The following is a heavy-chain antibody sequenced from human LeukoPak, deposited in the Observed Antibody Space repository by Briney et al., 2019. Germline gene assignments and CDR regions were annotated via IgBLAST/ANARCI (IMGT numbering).Heavy chain of an antibody. CDR1: GGSVSSGSYY. V-gene: IGHV4-61*01. J-gene: IGHJ6*02. CDR2: IYYSGNT. D-gene: IGHD3-10*01. CDR3: ARPVYGSGPVYYYGMDV. Sequence: SETLSLTCTVSGGSVSSGSYYWSWIRQPPGKGLEWIGYIYYSGNTNYNPSLKSRVTISVDTSKNQFSLKLSSVTAADTAVYYCARPVYGSGPVYYYGMDVWGQGTTVTVSS.